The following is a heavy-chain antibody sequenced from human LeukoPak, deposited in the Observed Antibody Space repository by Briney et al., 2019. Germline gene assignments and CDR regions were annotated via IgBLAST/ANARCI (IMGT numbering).Heavy chain of an antibody. CDR1: GFTFSSYW. V-gene: IGHV3-7*01. D-gene: IGHD3-16*01. J-gene: IGHJ4*02. Sequence: GGSLRLSCAASGFTFSSYWMSWVRQPPGKGLEWVANIKQDGSEKYYVDSVKGRFTISRDNAKNSFYLQMNSLRVEDTAVYYCARVVWGQLTYYFDYWGQGTLVTVSS. CDR2: IKQDGSEK. CDR3: ARVVWGQLTYYFDY.